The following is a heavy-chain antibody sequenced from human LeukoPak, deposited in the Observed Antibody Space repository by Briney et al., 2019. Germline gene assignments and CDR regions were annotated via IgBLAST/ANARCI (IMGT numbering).Heavy chain of an antibody. Sequence: GGSLRLSCTASEFSVNNNYINWVRQAPGTGLEWVSSIDNFGTTDYADSVKGRFTISRDISKNTVYLQMNSLRAEDTAVYYCAGGTYYGSGTRPGYLDYWGLGTLVTVPS. D-gene: IGHD3-10*01. J-gene: IGHJ4*02. CDR2: IDNFGTT. CDR1: EFSVNNNY. V-gene: IGHV3-53*01. CDR3: AGGTYYGSGTRPGYLDY.